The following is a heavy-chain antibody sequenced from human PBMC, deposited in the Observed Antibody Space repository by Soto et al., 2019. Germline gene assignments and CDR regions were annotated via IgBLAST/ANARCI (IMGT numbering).Heavy chain of an antibody. J-gene: IGHJ4*02. Sequence: KPGGSLRLSCAASGFTFRNAWMSWVRQAPGKGLEWVGRIKSKTDGGAIDYAAPVKGRFTLSRDDSENTLYLQMNSLKTEDTAVYYCTVYGGNGAFDSWGQGNLVTVSS. V-gene: IGHV3-15*01. CDR2: IKSKTDGGAI. D-gene: IGHD4-17*01. CDR1: GFTFRNAW. CDR3: TVYGGNGAFDS.